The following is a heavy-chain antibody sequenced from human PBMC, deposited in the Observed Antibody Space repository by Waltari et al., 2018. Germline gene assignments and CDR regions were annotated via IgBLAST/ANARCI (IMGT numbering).Heavy chain of an antibody. Sequence: QVQLQESGPGLVKPSETLSLTCTVSRYSISSGNYWGWIRQPPGKGLEWIGSIYHSGTTYYTPSLKIRVTISVDTSKNQFSLKLNSVTAADTAVYYCARDPAGAANWFDPWGQGTLVTVSS. CDR3: ARDPAGAANWFDP. J-gene: IGHJ5*02. CDR1: RYSISSGNY. V-gene: IGHV4-38-2*02. CDR2: IYHSGTT.